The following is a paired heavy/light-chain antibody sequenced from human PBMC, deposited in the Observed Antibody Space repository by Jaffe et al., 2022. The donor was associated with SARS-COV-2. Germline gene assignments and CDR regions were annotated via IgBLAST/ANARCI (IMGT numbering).Light chain of an antibody. J-gene: IGLJ1*01. CDR1: SSDVGSYNL. Sequence: SALTQPASVSGSPGQSITISCTGTSSDVGSYNLVSWYQQHPGKAPKLMIYEGSQRPSGVSNRFSGSKSGNTASLTISGLQAEDEADYYCCSYAGSSTKVFGTGTKVTVL. V-gene: IGLV2-23*01. CDR2: EGS. CDR3: CSYAGSSTKV.
Heavy chain of an antibody. CDR1: GGSISGSSYY. V-gene: IGHV4-39*01. CDR2: IFYTGSA. J-gene: IGHJ5*02. Sequence: QLQESGPGLVKPSETLSLTCTVSGGSISGSSYYWGWIRQPPGKGLEWIGSIFYTGSAYYNLSLKSRVTISVDTSKNQFSLRLGSVTAADTAVYYCVIDFNLYWFDPWGQGTLVTISS. CDR3: VIDFNLYWFDP. D-gene: IGHD3-3*01.